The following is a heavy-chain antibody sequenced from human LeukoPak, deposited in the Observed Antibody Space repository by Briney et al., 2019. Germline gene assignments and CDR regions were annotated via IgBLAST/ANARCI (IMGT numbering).Heavy chain of an antibody. Sequence: GGSLRLSCVASGFTFSSYWMHWVRQAPGKGLEWVSYISGSSIYTRYADSVKGRFTISRDNAKNSLYLQMNSLRAEDTALYYCVRDISGYYFDYWGQGTLVTVSS. CDR2: ISGSSIYT. D-gene: IGHD3-22*01. J-gene: IGHJ4*02. CDR1: GFTFSSYW. V-gene: IGHV3-11*05. CDR3: VRDISGYYFDY.